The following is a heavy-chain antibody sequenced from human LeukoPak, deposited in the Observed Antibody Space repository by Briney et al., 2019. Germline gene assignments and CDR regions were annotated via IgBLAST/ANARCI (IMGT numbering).Heavy chain of an antibody. Sequence: GASVKVSCKTSGGTFSSYAFSWVRQAPGQGLEWMGGIIPMFGTTDQAQRFQGRVTISADESTSTAYMELSSLRSEDTAVYYCARGYSGYQDASHIWGQGTMVTVSS. V-gene: IGHV1-69*13. CDR2: IIPMFGTT. D-gene: IGHD5-12*01. CDR1: GGTFSSYA. J-gene: IGHJ3*02. CDR3: ARGYSGYQDASHI.